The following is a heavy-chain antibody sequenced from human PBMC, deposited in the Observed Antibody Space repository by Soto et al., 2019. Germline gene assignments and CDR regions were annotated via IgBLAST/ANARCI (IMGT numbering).Heavy chain of an antibody. J-gene: IGHJ4*02. CDR3: ARGDGAAAGTSDY. CDR2: ISYDGSNK. CDR1: GFTFSSYA. V-gene: IGHV3-30-3*01. Sequence: GSLRLSCAASGFTFSSYAMHWVRQAPGKGLEWVAVISYDGSNKYYADSVKGRFTISRDNSKNTLYLQMNSLRAEDTAVYYCARGDGAAAGTSDYWGQGTLVTVSS. D-gene: IGHD6-13*01.